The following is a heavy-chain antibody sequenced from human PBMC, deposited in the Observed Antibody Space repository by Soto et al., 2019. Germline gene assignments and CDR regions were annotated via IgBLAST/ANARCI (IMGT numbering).Heavy chain of an antibody. D-gene: IGHD3-10*01. J-gene: IGHJ6*02. CDR1: GFTFSSYA. CDR2: ISGSGGST. Sequence: GGSLRLSCAASGFTFSSYAMSWVRQAPGKGLEWVSAISGSGGSTYYADSVKGRFTISRDNSKNTLYLQMNSLRAEDTAVYYCTTEYGSGSYYGNYYALDVWGRGTTVTVSS. V-gene: IGHV3-23*01. CDR3: TTEYGSGSYYGNYYALDV.